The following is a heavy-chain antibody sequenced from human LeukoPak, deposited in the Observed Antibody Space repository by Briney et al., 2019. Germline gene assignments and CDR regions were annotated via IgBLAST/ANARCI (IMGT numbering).Heavy chain of an antibody. CDR3: ARDDGASLDY. J-gene: IGHJ4*02. CDR2: IYYSGST. CDR1: GGSISSYY. Sequence: SETLSLTCIVSGGSISSYYWSWIRQPPGKGLEWIGYIYYSGSTNYNPSLKSRVTISVDTSKNQFSLKLSSVTAADTAVYYCARDDGASLDYWGQGTLVTVSS. V-gene: IGHV4-59*01. D-gene: IGHD3-16*01.